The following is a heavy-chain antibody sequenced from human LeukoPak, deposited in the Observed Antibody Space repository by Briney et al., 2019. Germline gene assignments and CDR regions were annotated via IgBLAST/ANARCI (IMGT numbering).Heavy chain of an antibody. CDR3: ARDAWSGDGALDY. CDR1: GGSISSSSYY. Sequence: SETLSLTCTVSGGSISSSSYYWGWIRQPPGKGLEWIGSIYYSGSTHYNPSLKSRVTISVDTSKNQFSLKLSSVTAADTAVYYCARDAWSGDGALDYWGQGTLLTVSS. CDR2: IYYSGST. D-gene: IGHD3-3*01. V-gene: IGHV4-39*07. J-gene: IGHJ4*02.